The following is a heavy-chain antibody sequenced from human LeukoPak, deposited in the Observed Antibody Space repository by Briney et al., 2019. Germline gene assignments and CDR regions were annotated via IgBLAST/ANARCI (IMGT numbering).Heavy chain of an antibody. CDR1: GGSISSGGYS. V-gene: IGHV4-30-2*01. Sequence: SETLSLTCAASGGSISSGGYSWSWIRQPPGKGLEWIGYIYHSGSTYYNPSLKSRVTISVDRSKNQFSLKLSSVTAADTAVYYCARGVWFGESHYYYYGMDVWGQGTTVTVSS. CDR3: ARGVWFGESHYYYYGMDV. J-gene: IGHJ6*02. CDR2: IYHSGST. D-gene: IGHD3-10*01.